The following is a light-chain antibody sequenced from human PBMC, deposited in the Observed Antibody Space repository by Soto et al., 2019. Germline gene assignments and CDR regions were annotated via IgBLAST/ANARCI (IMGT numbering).Light chain of an antibody. CDR2: AAS. CDR1: QGISSY. V-gene: IGKV1-8*01. J-gene: IGKJ4*01. Sequence: AIRMTQSPSSFSASTGDRVTITCRASQGISSYLAWYQQKPGKAPKLLIYAASTLQSGVPSRFSGSGSGTDFTLTSSCLQSEEFATYYCQQYYSYPPLTFGGGTKVEIK. CDR3: QQYYSYPPLT.